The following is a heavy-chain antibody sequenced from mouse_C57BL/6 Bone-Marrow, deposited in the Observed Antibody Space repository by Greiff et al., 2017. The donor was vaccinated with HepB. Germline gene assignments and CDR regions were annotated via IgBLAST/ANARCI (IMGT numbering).Heavy chain of an antibody. CDR1: GYTFTSYW. CDR3: ASSPLITTVYAMDY. CDR2: IDPSDSET. Sequence: QVQLQQPGAELVRPGSSVKLSCKASGYTFTSYWMHWVKQRPIQGLEWIGNIDPSDSETHYNQKFKDKATLTVDKSSSTAYMQLSSLTSEDSAVYYCASSPLITTVYAMDYWGQGTSVTVSS. V-gene: IGHV1-52*01. D-gene: IGHD1-1*01. J-gene: IGHJ4*01.